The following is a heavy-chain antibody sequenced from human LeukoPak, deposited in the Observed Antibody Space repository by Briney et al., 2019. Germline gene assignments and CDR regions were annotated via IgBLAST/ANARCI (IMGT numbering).Heavy chain of an antibody. D-gene: IGHD3-3*01. V-gene: IGHV3-11*01. CDR3: ARDPDITIFGVVIRRAFDY. CDR1: GFTFSGYY. Sequence: GGSLRLSCAASGFTFSGYYMSWIRQAPGKGLEWVSYISSSGSTIYYADSVKGRFTISRDNAKNSLYLQMNSLRAEDTAVYYCARDPDITIFGVVIRRAFDYWGQGTLVTVSS. J-gene: IGHJ4*02. CDR2: ISSSGSTI.